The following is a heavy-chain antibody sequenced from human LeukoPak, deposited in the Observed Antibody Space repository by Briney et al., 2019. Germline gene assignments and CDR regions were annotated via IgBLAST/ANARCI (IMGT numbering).Heavy chain of an antibody. D-gene: IGHD1-26*01. Sequence: GGSLRLSCAASGFTFSSYSMNWVRQAPGKGLEWVSSISWNSGTIDYVDSVKGRFTISRDNAKNSLYPQMNSLRAEDMALYYCAKGGGTYSDWYFDLWGRGTLVTVSS. CDR3: AKGGGTYSDWYFDL. CDR2: ISWNSGTI. J-gene: IGHJ2*01. CDR1: GFTFSSYS. V-gene: IGHV3-9*03.